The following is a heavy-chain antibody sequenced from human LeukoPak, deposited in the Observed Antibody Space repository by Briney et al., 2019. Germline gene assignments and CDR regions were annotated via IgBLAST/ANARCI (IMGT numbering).Heavy chain of an antibody. CDR3: AKDTIFTVDPFDY. CDR2: ISYDGSNK. V-gene: IGHV3-30-3*02. CDR1: GFTFSSYG. Sequence: GGSLRLSCAASGFTFSSYGMHWVRQAPGKGLEWVAVISYDGSNKYYADSVKGRFTISRDNSKNTLYLEMNSLRAEDTAVYYCAKDTIFTVDPFDYWGQGTLVTVSS. D-gene: IGHD3-3*01. J-gene: IGHJ4*02.